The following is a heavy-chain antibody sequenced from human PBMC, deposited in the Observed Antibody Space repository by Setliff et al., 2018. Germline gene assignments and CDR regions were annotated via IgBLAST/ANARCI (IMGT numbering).Heavy chain of an antibody. CDR1: GYTFLSYG. J-gene: IGHJ4*02. D-gene: IGHD3-3*01. CDR3: ARAPRLEWILPTFDS. CDR2: ISAYTGKT. Sequence: VKVSCKAVGYTFLSYGLSWVRQAPGQGLEWMGWISAYTGKTDYAQNFQGRVTMTTDTSTNTAYLELRSLRYDDTAVYFCARAPRLEWILPTFDSWGQGTLVTVSS. V-gene: IGHV1-18*01.